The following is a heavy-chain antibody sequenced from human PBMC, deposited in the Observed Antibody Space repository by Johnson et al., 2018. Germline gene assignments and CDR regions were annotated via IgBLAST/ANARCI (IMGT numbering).Heavy chain of an antibody. J-gene: IGHJ6*03. D-gene: IGHD2-2*01. CDR2: ISYDGSNK. V-gene: IGHV3-30*03. CDR3: AREDIVVVPAASKGAYYYYYYMDV. Sequence: QVQLVESGGGLVQPGRSLRLSCAASGFTFSSNDMHWVRQAPGKGLEWVAVISYDGSNKYYADSVKGRFTISRDNAKNSLYLQMNSLRAEDTAVYYCAREDIVVVPAASKGAYYYYYYMDVWGKGTTVTVSS. CDR1: GFTFSSND.